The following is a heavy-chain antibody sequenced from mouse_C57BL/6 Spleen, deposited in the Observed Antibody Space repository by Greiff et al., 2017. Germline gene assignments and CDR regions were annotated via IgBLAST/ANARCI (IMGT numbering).Heavy chain of an antibody. V-gene: IGHV1-81*01. CDR3: ARFGGSSYWYFDV. Sequence: QVQLQQSGAELARPGASVKLSCKASGYTFTSYGISWVNQRTGQGLEWIGEIYPRSGNTYYNEKFKGKATLTADKSSSTAYMELRSLTSEDSAVYFCARFGGSSYWYFDVWGTGTTVTVSS. CDR2: IYPRSGNT. J-gene: IGHJ1*03. CDR1: GYTFTSYG. D-gene: IGHD1-1*01.